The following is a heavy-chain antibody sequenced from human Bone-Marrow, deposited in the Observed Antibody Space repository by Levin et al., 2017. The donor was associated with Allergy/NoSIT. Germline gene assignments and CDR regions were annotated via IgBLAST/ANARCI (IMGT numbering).Heavy chain of an antibody. CDR1: GFTFTTYA. D-gene: IGHD6-25*01. CDR3: AKHRTEGNSASGYGWGRGHFDS. V-gene: IGHV3-23*01. Sequence: GESLKISCAASGFTFTTYAMSWVRQAPGKGLEWVSGISGSGGSTNYADSVKGRFTISSDNSHTTLPLQRNRLRADDTDVYYCAKHRTEGNSASGYGWGRGHFDSWGQGTVVTVSS. J-gene: IGHJ4*02. CDR2: ISGSGGST.